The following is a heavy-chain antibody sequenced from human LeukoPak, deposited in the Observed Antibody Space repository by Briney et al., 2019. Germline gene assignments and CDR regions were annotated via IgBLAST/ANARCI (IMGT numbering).Heavy chain of an antibody. CDR2: IWYDGSNK. CDR3: AKDPDIVVVPAAIDY. J-gene: IGHJ4*02. V-gene: IGHV3-33*06. Sequence: PGGSLRLSCAASGFTFSSYAMSWVRQAPGKGLEWVAVIWYDGSNKCYADSVKGRFTISRYNSKNTLYMQMNSLRAEDTAVYYCAKDPDIVVVPAAIDYWGQGTLVTVSS. D-gene: IGHD2-2*01. CDR1: GFTFSSYA.